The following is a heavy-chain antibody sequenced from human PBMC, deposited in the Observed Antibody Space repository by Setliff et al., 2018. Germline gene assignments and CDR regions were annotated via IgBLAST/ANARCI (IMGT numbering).Heavy chain of an antibody. CDR3: ARSGNYSPNDY. Sequence: GSVKVSCKASGYTFTSYLIHWVRQDPGQGLEWMGIIDPSGGSSTYAQKFQGRVTMTRDTSTSTVYMELSSLRSEDTAVYYCARSGNYSPNDYWGQGTLVTVSS. CDR1: GYTFTSYL. CDR2: IDPSGGSS. D-gene: IGHD1-26*01. V-gene: IGHV1-46*01. J-gene: IGHJ4*02.